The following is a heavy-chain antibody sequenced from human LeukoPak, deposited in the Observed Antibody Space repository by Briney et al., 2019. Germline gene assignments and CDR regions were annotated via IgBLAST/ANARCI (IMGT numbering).Heavy chain of an antibody. CDR1: GFTFSSFA. CDR2: ISSNGGSA. CDR3: ARGRIRGYYYDSSGYPGLSYFDY. D-gene: IGHD3-22*01. V-gene: IGHV3-64*01. J-gene: IGHJ4*02. Sequence: GGSLRLSCAASGFTFSSFAMHWVRQAPGKGLEYVSAISSNGGSAYYAKSVKGRFTISRDNSKNTLYLQMNSLRAEDTAVYYCARGRIRGYYYDSSGYPGLSYFDYWGQGTLVTVSS.